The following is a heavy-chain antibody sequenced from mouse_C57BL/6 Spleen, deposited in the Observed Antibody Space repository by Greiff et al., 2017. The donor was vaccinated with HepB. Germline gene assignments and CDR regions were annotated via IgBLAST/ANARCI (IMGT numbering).Heavy chain of an antibody. CDR3: ARGITTVVAPYAMDY. V-gene: IGHV1-18*01. CDR1: GYTFTDYN. CDR2: INPNNGGT. Sequence: VQLQQSGPELVKPGASVKIPCKASGYTFTDYNMDWVKQSHGKSLEWIGDINPNNGGTIYNQKFKGKATLTVDKSSSTAYMELRSLTSEDTAVYYCARGITTVVAPYAMDYWGQGTSVTVSS. D-gene: IGHD1-1*01. J-gene: IGHJ4*01.